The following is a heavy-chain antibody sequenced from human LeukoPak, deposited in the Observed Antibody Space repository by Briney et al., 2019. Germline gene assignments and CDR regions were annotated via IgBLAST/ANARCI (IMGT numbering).Heavy chain of an antibody. CDR3: ARDRYYYGSGSYSPDWYFDL. J-gene: IGHJ2*01. CDR1: GGSISSYY. D-gene: IGHD3-10*01. CDR2: IYYSGST. V-gene: IGHV4-59*12. Sequence: KPSETLSLTCTVSGGSISSYYWSWIRQPPGKGLEWSGYIYYSGSTNYNPSLKSRVTISVDTSKSQFSLKLSSVTAADTAVYYCARDRYYYGSGSYSPDWYFDLWGRGTLVTVSS.